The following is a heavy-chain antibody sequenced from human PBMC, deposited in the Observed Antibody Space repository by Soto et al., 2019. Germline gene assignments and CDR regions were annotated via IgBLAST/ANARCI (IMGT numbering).Heavy chain of an antibody. D-gene: IGHD3-22*01. J-gene: IGHJ4*02. Sequence: GASVKVSCKASGGTFSSYAISWVRQAPGQGLEWMGGIIPIFGTANYAQKFQGRVTITADESTSTAYMELSSLRSEDTAVYYCASTRPNLYDSSGYYLDYWGQGTLVTVSS. V-gene: IGHV1-69*13. CDR1: GGTFSSYA. CDR3: ASTRPNLYDSSGYYLDY. CDR2: IIPIFGTA.